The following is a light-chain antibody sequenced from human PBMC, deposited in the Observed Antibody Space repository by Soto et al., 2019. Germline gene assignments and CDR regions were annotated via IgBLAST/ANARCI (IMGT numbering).Light chain of an antibody. CDR2: AAS. CDR1: QNVKGN. Sequence: ETVMTQSPATLSVSPGERATLSCRASQNVKGNLAWYQQKPGQAPRLLIYAASTRAAGIPARFRGSGSGTEFILTISSLQSEDFAVYYCQHYDNWPPWTFGQGTKVEIK. V-gene: IGKV3-15*01. J-gene: IGKJ1*01. CDR3: QHYDNWPPWT.